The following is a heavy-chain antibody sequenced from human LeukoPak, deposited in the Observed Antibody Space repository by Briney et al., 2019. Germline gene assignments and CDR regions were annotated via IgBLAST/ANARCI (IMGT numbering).Heavy chain of an antibody. CDR3: ARGQMTTVTPNFDY. CDR1: GGSFSGYY. D-gene: IGHD4-17*01. CDR2: INHSGST. Sequence: SETLSLTCAVYGGSFSGYYWSWIRQPPGKGLEWIGEINHSGSTNYNPSLKSRVTISVGTSKNQFSLKLSSVTAADTAVYYCARGQMTTVTPNFDYRGQGTLVTVSS. J-gene: IGHJ4*02. V-gene: IGHV4-34*01.